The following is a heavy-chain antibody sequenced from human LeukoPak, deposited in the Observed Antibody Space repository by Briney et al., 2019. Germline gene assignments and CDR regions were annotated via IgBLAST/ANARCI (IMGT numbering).Heavy chain of an antibody. J-gene: IGHJ5*02. D-gene: IGHD3-3*01. CDR1: GGSISSSSYY. V-gene: IGHV4-39*07. Sequence: SETLSLTCTVSGGSISSSSYYWGWIRQPPGKGLEWIGSIYYSGSTYYNPSLKSRVTISVDTSKNQFSLKLSSVTAADTAVYYCARGRRDFGFDPWAREPWSPSPQ. CDR2: IYYSGST. CDR3: ARGRRDFGFDP.